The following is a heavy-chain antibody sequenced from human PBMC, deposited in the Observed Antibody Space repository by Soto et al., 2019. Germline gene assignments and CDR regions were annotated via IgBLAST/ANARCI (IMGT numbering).Heavy chain of an antibody. Sequence: HPPGKGLECIGFIYYSGSTYYNPSLKSRVTISVDTSKNHFSLKLSSVTAADTAVYYCARRGMYYDFWSGYSSYYYYAMDVWGQGTTVTVSS. CDR3: ARRGMYYDFWSGYSSYYYYAMDV. V-gene: IGHV4-30-4*02. D-gene: IGHD3-3*01. CDR2: IYYSGST. J-gene: IGHJ6*02.